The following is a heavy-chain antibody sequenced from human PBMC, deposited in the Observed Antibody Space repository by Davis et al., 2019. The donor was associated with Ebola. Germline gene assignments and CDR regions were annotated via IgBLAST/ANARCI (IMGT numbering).Heavy chain of an antibody. CDR3: ARDYSSGWYNWFDP. J-gene: IGHJ5*02. CDR1: GFTFSSYW. V-gene: IGHV3-7*01. CDR2: IKQDGSEK. D-gene: IGHD6-19*01. Sequence: PGGSLRLSCAASGFTFSSYWMSWVRQAPGKGLEWVANIKQDGSEKYYVDSVKGRFTISRDNAKNSLYLQMNSLRAEDTAVYYCARDYSSGWYNWFDPWGQGTLVTVSS.